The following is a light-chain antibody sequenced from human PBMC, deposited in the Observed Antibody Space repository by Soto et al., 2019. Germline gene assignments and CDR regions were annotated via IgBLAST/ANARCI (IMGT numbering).Light chain of an antibody. CDR3: SSYTSTSVLEV. V-gene: IGLV2-14*03. J-gene: IGLJ1*01. CDR2: DVS. CDR1: SSDVGGHYF. Sequence: QSALTQPASVSGSPGQSVTISCTGTSSDVGGHYFVSWYQHHPGKAPKLIISDVSNRPSGVSNRFSGSKSGNTASLTISGLQAEDEADYDCSSYTSTSVLEVFGTGTKVTVL.